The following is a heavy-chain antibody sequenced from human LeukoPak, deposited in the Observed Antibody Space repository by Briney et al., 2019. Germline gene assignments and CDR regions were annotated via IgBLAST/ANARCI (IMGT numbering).Heavy chain of an antibody. Sequence: ASVKVSCKASGYTFTGYYMHWVRQAPGQRLEWMGWINPNSGGTNYAQKFQGRVTMTRDTSISTAYMELSRLRSDDTAVYYCARHIVVVPAAQRPTYYYYYMDVWGKGTTVTVSS. CDR2: INPNSGGT. J-gene: IGHJ6*03. CDR3: ARHIVVVPAAQRPTYYYYYMDV. CDR1: GYTFTGYY. V-gene: IGHV1-2*02. D-gene: IGHD2-2*01.